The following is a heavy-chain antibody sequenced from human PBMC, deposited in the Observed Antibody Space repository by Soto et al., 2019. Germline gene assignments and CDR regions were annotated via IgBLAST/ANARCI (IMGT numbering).Heavy chain of an antibody. Sequence: SETLSLTCTVSCDSIGTTHSYWAWIRQSPGKGLEWIGNIHYSGSTYYMPSLRSRVTLYVDTSKNQFSLRLTSVTAEDTAVYYCARHEGNGNVWPLDYWGQGILVTVSS. J-gene: IGHJ4*02. CDR2: IHYSGST. V-gene: IGHV4-39*01. CDR1: CDSIGTTHSY. CDR3: ARHEGNGNVWPLDY. D-gene: IGHD2-8*01.